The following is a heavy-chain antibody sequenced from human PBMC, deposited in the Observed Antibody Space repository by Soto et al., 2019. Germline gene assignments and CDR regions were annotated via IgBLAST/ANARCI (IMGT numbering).Heavy chain of an antibody. D-gene: IGHD4-17*01. CDR1: GFTFSSYA. V-gene: IGHV3-23*01. CDR3: ARGSAYSDYDLEY. J-gene: IGHJ4*02. Sequence: PGGSLRLSCAASGFTFSSYAMTWVRQAPGKGLEWVSGVSGTGGSAYYADSVKGRFTISRDISTNTLYLHMNSLRAEDTAVYYCARGSAYSDYDLEYWGQGTLVTVSS. CDR2: VSGTGGSA.